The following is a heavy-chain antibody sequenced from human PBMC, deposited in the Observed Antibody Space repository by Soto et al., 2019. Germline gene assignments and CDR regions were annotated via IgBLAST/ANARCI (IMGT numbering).Heavy chain of an antibody. CDR3: AKGHRSGSLIFFDY. CDR1: GFTFSSYA. J-gene: IGHJ4*02. CDR2: ISGSGGST. Sequence: GGSLRLSCAASGFTFSSYAMTWVRQAPGKGLEWVSAISGSGGSTYYPDSVKGRFTISRENSKNTLYLQMNSLRAEDTAVYYCAKGHRSGSLIFFDYWGQGTLVTVSS. D-gene: IGHD1-26*01. V-gene: IGHV3-23*01.